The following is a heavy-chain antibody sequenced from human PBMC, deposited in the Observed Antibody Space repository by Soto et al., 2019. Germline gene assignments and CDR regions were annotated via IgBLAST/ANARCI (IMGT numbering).Heavy chain of an antibody. D-gene: IGHD3-16*01. Sequence: EVQLVESGGGLVQPGGSLRLSCTASGFSLSDHYVDWVRQAPGKGLEWVGRSRNKANSYTTEYAASVRGRFTISRDDSRTSLYLQMDSLKTEDTAVYYCSRDFTASRTYAVDYWGQGTLVTVSS. CDR1: GFSLSDHY. CDR2: SRNKANSYTT. CDR3: SRDFTASRTYAVDY. J-gene: IGHJ4*02. V-gene: IGHV3-72*01.